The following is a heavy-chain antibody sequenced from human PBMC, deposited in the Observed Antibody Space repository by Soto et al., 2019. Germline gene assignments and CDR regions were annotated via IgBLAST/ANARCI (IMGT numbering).Heavy chain of an antibody. J-gene: IGHJ6*02. Sequence: QVQLVESGGGVVQPGRSLRLSCAASGFTFSIYAMHWVRQAPGKGLEWVAVIWDDGSNKYYADSVKGRFTISRDNSKNTLYLQMISLRAEDTAVYYCARDTAREYYYYYGMDVWGQGTKVTVSS. V-gene: IGHV3-33*01. CDR1: GFTFSIYA. CDR3: ARDTAREYYYYYGMDV. CDR2: IWDDGSNK.